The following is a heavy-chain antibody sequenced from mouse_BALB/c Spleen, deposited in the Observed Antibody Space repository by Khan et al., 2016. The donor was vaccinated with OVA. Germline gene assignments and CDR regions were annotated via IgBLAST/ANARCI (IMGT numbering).Heavy chain of an antibody. CDR3: ARSTYRYAFAY. CDR2: MIYRGNT. Sequence: EVKLEVSGPSLVKPSQTLSLTCSVTGDSITSGYWSWIRKFPGNKLEYMGSMIYRGNTYSNPSLKSRISITRHTTKTQYYLQLNSVPTEDTATYYCARSTYRYAFAYWGQGTLVTVSA. V-gene: IGHV3-8*02. D-gene: IGHD2-14*01. CDR1: GDSITSGY. J-gene: IGHJ3*01.